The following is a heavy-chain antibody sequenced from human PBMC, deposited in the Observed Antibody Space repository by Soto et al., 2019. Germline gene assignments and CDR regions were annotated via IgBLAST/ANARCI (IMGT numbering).Heavy chain of an antibody. CDR2: IYPYDSDT. CDR3: ARRPSNYYGVDV. CDR1: GYTFTNYW. J-gene: IGHJ6*02. Sequence: PXGSLKISCKGFGYTFTNYWVAWVRQMPGKGLEWMGIIYPYDSDTRYSPSFQGQVTLSADKSINTAYLQWNSLKASDTAMYYCARRPSNYYGVDVWGQGTTVTVSS. V-gene: IGHV5-51*01.